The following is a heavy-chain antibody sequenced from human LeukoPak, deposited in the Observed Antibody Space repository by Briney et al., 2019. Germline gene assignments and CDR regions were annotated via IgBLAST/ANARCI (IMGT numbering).Heavy chain of an antibody. Sequence: GGSLRLSCAASGFTFSTYALTWVRQAPGEGLEWVSGISGSGGSTYYTDSVKGRFTISRDNSKNTLHLQMSSLRAEDTALYYCVKDRCDRTTCPEVWGQGTLVTVSS. CDR3: VKDRCDRTTCPEV. V-gene: IGHV3-23*01. CDR2: ISGSGGST. J-gene: IGHJ4*02. CDR1: GFTFSTYA. D-gene: IGHD2-2*01.